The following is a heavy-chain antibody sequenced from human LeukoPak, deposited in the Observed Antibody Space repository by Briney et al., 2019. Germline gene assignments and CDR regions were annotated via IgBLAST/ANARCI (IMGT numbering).Heavy chain of an antibody. J-gene: IGHJ4*02. V-gene: IGHV1-46*01. CDR2: INPSGGST. CDR1: GYTFTSYY. Sequence: ASVEVSCKASGYTFTSYYMHWVRQAPGQGLEWMGIINPSGGSTTYAQKFQGRVTMTRDTSTSTVYMELSSLRSEDTAVYYCASARLRTHTHFDYWGQGTLVTVSS. D-gene: IGHD4-17*01. CDR3: ASARLRTHTHFDY.